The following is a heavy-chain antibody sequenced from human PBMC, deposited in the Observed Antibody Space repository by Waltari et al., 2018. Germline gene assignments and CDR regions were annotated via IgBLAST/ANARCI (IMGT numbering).Heavy chain of an antibody. Sequence: EVQLLESGGGLVQPGGSLRLSCAASGFTFSSYAMSWVRQAPGKGLEWVSAISGSGGSTYYADSVKGRFTISRDNSKNTLYLQMNSLRAEDTAVYYCAKEEGSGRLVGGYFDYWGQGTLVTVSS. J-gene: IGHJ4*02. V-gene: IGHV3-23*01. CDR1: GFTFSSYA. CDR3: AKEEGSGRLVGGYFDY. CDR2: ISGSGGST. D-gene: IGHD6-19*01.